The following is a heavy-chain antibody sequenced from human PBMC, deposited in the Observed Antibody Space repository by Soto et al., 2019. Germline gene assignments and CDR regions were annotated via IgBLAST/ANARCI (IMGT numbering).Heavy chain of an antibody. D-gene: IGHD6-19*01. CDR2: INPADSDI. CDR3: TRPQSSGWYDY. Sequence: GESLKISCKGSGYSFVTHWIAWVRQMPGEGLEWMGIINPADSDIRYSPSFQGQVTISVDKSINTAYLQWSSLKASDTATYYCTRPQSSGWYDYWGQGTLVTVSS. V-gene: IGHV5-51*01. CDR1: GYSFVTHW. J-gene: IGHJ4*02.